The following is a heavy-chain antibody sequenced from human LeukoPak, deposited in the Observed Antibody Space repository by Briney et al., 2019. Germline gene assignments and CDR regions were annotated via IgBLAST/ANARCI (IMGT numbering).Heavy chain of an antibody. CDR3: ARAYSSSWYWWYFDY. CDR2: IIPIFGTA. CDR1: GGTFSNYA. D-gene: IGHD6-13*01. J-gene: IGHJ4*02. Sequence: SVKVSCKASGGTFSNYAISWVRQAPGQGLEWMGGIIPIFGTANYAQKFQGRVTITADKSTSTAYMELSSLRSEDTAVYYCARAYSSSWYWWYFDYWGQGTLVTVSS. V-gene: IGHV1-69*06.